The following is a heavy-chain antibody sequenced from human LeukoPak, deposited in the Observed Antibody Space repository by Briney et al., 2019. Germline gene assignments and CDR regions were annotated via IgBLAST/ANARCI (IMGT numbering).Heavy chain of an antibody. CDR2: IYYSGST. J-gene: IGHJ6*03. CDR3: ARVTYSYMDV. V-gene: IGHV4-39*07. D-gene: IGHD2-15*01. CDR1: GGSITSSSYY. Sequence: SETLSLTCTVSGGSITSSSYYWGWIRQPPGKGLEWIGSIYYSGSTYYNPSLKSRVTISVDTSKNQFSLKLSSVTAADTALYYCARVTYSYMDVWGKGTTVTVSS.